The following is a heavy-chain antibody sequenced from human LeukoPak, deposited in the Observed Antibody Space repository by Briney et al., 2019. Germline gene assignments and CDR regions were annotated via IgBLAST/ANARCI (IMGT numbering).Heavy chain of an antibody. J-gene: IGHJ5*02. CDR3: ARDRWFDP. CDR1: GGSISSYY. V-gene: IGHV4-59*01. Sequence: SETLSLTCTVSGGSISSYYWSWIRQPPGKGLEWIGYIYYSGSTNYNPSLKSRVTISVDTSKNQFSLKLSSVTAADTAVYYCARDRWFDPWGQGTLVTVSS. CDR2: IYYSGST.